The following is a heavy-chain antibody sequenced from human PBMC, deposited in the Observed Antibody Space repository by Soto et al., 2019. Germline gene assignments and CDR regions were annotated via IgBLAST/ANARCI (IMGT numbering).Heavy chain of an antibody. CDR3: AAGKDGDYEAPSYDYGIDV. Sequence: ASVKVSCKASGYTFTSYGISWVRQAPGQGLEGMGWISAYNGNTNYAQKIQGRVTMTTDTSTSTAYMEMRSLRSEDKAVYYCAAGKDGDYEAPSYDYGIDVWVHGTPVTVS. D-gene: IGHD4-17*01. CDR1: GYTFTSYG. CDR2: ISAYNGNT. V-gene: IGHV1-18*04. J-gene: IGHJ6*02.